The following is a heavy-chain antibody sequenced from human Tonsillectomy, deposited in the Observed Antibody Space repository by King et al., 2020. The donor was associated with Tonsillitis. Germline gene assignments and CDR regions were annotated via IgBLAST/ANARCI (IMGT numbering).Heavy chain of an antibody. V-gene: IGHV3-20*04. Sequence: VQLVESGGGVVRPGGSLRLSCAASGFTFGDYGMSWVRQAPGKGLEWVSGINWNGGSTGYADSVKGRFTISRENAKNSLYLQMNSLRAEDTALYYCAREGRNYDILTGYYLPYFDYWGQGTLVTVSS. CDR2: INWNGGST. J-gene: IGHJ4*02. CDR3: AREGRNYDILTGYYLPYFDY. CDR1: GFTFGDYG. D-gene: IGHD3-9*01.